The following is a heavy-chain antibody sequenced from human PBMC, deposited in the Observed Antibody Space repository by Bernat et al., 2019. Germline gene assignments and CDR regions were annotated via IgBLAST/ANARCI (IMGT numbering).Heavy chain of an antibody. J-gene: IGHJ4*02. Sequence: QVQLVESGGGEVQPGGSLRLSCAASGFTFSSYGMHWVRQAPGKGLGWVAFIRYDGSNKYYADSVKGRFTISRDNSKNTLYLQMNSLRAEDTAVYYCAKEIAVAGTAFDYWGQGTLVTVSS. D-gene: IGHD6-19*01. CDR3: AKEIAVAGTAFDY. CDR2: IRYDGSNK. V-gene: IGHV3-30*02. CDR1: GFTFSSYG.